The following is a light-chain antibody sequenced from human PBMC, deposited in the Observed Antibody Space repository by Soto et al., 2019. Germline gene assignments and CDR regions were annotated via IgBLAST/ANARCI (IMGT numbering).Light chain of an antibody. J-gene: IGLJ3*02. CDR2: LDRSGSY. CDR1: SGHSTYI. V-gene: IGLV4-60*02. Sequence: QLVLTQSSSASASLGSSVKLTCILSSGHSTYIIAWHQQQPGKAPRFLMTLDRSGSYNRGSGVPDRFSGSSSGADRYLTITNLQFEDEGDYYCETWYSNTHKVFGGGTKLTVL. CDR3: ETWYSNTHKV.